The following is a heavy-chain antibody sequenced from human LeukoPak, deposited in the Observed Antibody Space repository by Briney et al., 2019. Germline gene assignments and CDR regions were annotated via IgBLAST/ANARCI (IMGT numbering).Heavy chain of an antibody. CDR1: GFPLSYYI. Sequence: GGSLRLSCAASGFPLSYYIMHWVRHGPGKGLVWVSRIYSDGSFTSYADSVKGRFTISRDNAKNTVYLQMNSLRAEDTAVYYCARGQPGHAFDTWGQGTMVTVSS. J-gene: IGHJ3*02. CDR3: ARGQPGHAFDT. D-gene: IGHD2-2*01. CDR2: IYSDGSFT. V-gene: IGHV3-74*01.